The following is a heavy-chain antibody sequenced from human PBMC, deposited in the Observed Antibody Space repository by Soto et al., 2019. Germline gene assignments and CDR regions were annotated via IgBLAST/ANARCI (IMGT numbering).Heavy chain of an antibody. D-gene: IGHD2-2*01. CDR1: GFTFSSYA. Sequence: GGSLRLSCAASGFTFSSYAMSWVRQAPGKGLEGVSVISSSGGTTFYADSVKGRFTISRDNSKNTVYLQMDNLRAEDTALYYCARYCTTTNCPGHYYGMDVWGQGT. J-gene: IGHJ6*02. CDR2: ISSSGGTT. CDR3: ARYCTTTNCPGHYYGMDV. V-gene: IGHV3-23*01.